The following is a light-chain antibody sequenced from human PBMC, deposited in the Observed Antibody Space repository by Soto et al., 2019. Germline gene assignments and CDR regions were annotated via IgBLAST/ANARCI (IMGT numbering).Light chain of an antibody. CDR2: TTS. CDR1: QSISSY. J-gene: IGKJ4*01. V-gene: IGKV1-39*01. Sequence: DIQMTQSPSSLSAFVGDSVTITCRASQSISSYLNWYQQKPGKAPTLLIYTTSSLESGVPSRFSGSGSGTDFTLTISSLQAEDVAVYYCQQYYSTPLTFGGGTKVDIK. CDR3: QQYYSTPLT.